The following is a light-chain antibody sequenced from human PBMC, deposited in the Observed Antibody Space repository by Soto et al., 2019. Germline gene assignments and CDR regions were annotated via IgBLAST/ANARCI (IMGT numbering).Light chain of an antibody. J-gene: IGKJ5*01. V-gene: IGKV1-8*01. CDR2: AAS. Sequence: AIRMTQSPSSFSASTGDRVTITCRASQGISSYLAWYQQKPGKAPKLLIYAASTLQSGVPSSFSGTGSGTDFTLSISFLQSEDFATYYCRKYYRYPITFVQGTRLEIK. CDR3: RKYYRYPIT. CDR1: QGISSY.